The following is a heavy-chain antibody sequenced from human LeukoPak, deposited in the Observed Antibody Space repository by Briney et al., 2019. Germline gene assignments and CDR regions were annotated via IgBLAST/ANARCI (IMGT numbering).Heavy chain of an antibody. CDR3: AREPHTYSYYMDV. J-gene: IGHJ6*03. Sequence: PSETLSLTCTVSGGSISSVSYYWSWIRQPAGKGLEWIGRIYTSGSTNYNPSLKSRVTISVDTSKNQFSLKLSSVTAADTAVYYCAREPHTYSYYMDVWGKGTTVTVSS. V-gene: IGHV4-61*02. CDR1: GGSISSVSYY. D-gene: IGHD4-11*01. CDR2: IYTSGST.